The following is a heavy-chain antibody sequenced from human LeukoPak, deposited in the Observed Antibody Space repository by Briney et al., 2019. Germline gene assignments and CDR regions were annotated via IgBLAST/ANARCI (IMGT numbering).Heavy chain of an antibody. V-gene: IGHV4-30-2*01. D-gene: IGHD4-17*01. CDR2: IYHSGST. CDR1: GGSISSGGYS. J-gene: IGHJ4*02. CDR3: ARGIYGDYADY. Sequence: SETLSLTCAVSGGSISSGGYSWGWIRQPPGKGLEWIGYIYHSGSTYYNPSLKSRVTISVDRSKNQFSLKLSSVTAADTAVYYCARGIYGDYADYWGQGTLVTVSS.